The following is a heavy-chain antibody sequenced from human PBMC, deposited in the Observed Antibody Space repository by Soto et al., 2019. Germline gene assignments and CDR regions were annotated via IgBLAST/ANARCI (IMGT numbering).Heavy chain of an antibody. J-gene: IGHJ4*02. V-gene: IGHV5-51*01. CDR1: GYKFTNYW. CDR2: IYPGDSDT. D-gene: IGHD6-13*01. CDR3: AKFRAAVGDY. Sequence: GESLRISCKASGYKFTNYWIGWVRQVPGKGLEWMGIIYPGDSDTRNNPSFQGQVTISADKSINTAYLQWSSLKASDTALYYCAKFRAAVGDYWGQGTLVTVSS.